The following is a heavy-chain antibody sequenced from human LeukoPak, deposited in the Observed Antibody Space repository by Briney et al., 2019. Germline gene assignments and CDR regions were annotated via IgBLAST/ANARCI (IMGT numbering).Heavy chain of an antibody. D-gene: IGHD5-12*01. Sequence: SETLSLTCTVSGGSISSSSYYWGWIRQPPGKGLEWIGSIYYSGSTYYNPSLKSRVTISVDTSKNQFSLKLSSVTAADTAVYYCARYSGYFGWFDPWGQGTLVTVSS. V-gene: IGHV4-39*07. J-gene: IGHJ5*02. CDR2: IYYSGST. CDR1: GGSISSSSYY. CDR3: ARYSGYFGWFDP.